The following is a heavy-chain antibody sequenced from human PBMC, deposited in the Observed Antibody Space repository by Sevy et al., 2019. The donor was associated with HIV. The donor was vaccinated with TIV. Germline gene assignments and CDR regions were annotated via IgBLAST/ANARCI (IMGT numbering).Heavy chain of an antibody. V-gene: IGHV3-23*01. CDR3: AKDLEGYYYYYMDV. CDR2: ISGSGGST. CDR1: GFTFSSYA. J-gene: IGHJ6*03. Sequence: GGSLRLSCAASGFTFSSYAMSWVRQAPGKGLEWVSAISGSGGSTYYADSVKGRFTISRDNSKNTLYLQMNSLRAEDTAVYYCAKDLEGYYYYYMDVWGKRTTVTVSS.